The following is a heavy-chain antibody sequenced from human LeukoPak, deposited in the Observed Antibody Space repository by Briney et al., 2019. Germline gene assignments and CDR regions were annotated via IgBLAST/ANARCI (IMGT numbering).Heavy chain of an antibody. CDR3: ATSWDY. Sequence: GGSLRLSCAASGFIFSKYWMSWVRQAPGKGLERVANIKQDGTEKYYLDSVKGRFTISRDNAKNSLYLHMDSLRAEDTAVYYCATSWDYWGQGTLVTVSS. CDR1: GFIFSKYW. J-gene: IGHJ4*02. V-gene: IGHV3-7*01. CDR2: IKQDGTEK.